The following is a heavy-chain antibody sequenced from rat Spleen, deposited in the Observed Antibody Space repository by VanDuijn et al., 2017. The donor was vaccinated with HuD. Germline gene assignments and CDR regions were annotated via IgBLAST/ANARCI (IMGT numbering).Heavy chain of an antibody. D-gene: IGHD1-4*01. CDR2: ISPSGVST. Sequence: EVQLVESGGGLVQPGRSLKLSCAASGFIFSRSAMAWVRQAPTKGLEWVASISPSGVSTYYRDSAKGRFTISRDNAKSTLYLQMDSLRSEDTATFYCARHPGVTPYWCFDLWGPGTMVTVSS. J-gene: IGHJ1*01. V-gene: IGHV5S23*01. CDR3: ARHPGVTPYWCFDL. CDR1: GFIFSRSA.